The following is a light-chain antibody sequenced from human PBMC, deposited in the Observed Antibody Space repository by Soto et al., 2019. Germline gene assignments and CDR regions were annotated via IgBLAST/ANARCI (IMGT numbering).Light chain of an antibody. V-gene: IGLV4-69*01. Sequence: QAVVTQSPSASASLGDSVKFTCTLSSGHSSYAIAWHQQQPEKGPRYLMKVDSDGSHIKGEGIPDRFSGSSSGAERYLTIPRLQAREEADDYCQTWGTGTWVFGGGTKLTVL. CDR3: QTWGTGTWV. CDR2: VDSDGSH. J-gene: IGLJ3*02. CDR1: SGHSSYA.